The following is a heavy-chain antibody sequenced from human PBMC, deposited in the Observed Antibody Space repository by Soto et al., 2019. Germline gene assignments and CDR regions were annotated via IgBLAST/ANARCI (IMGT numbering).Heavy chain of an antibody. CDR3: AREATMLRGLFDY. D-gene: IGHD3-10*01. CDR1: GDSITSNSYF. CDR2: IYYSGST. V-gene: IGHV4-39*07. Sequence: SETLSLTCTVSGDSITSNSYFWAWIRQPPGQGLEWIGYIYYSGSTYYNPSLKSRVTISVDTSKNQFSLKLSSVTAADTAVSYCAREATMLRGLFDYWGQGTLVTVSS. J-gene: IGHJ4*02.